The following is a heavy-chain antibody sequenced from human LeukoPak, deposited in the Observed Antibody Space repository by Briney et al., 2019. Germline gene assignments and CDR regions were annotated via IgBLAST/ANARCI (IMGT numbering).Heavy chain of an antibody. J-gene: IGHJ4*02. V-gene: IGHV3-30*02. CDR1: GFTFSSYG. CDR3: AKATFYDSSGADY. CDR2: IRYDGSNK. D-gene: IGHD3-22*01. Sequence: GGSLRLSCAASGFTFSSYGMHWVRQAPGEGLEWVAFIRYDGSNKYYADSVKGRFTISRDNSKNTLYLQMNSLRAEDTAVYYCAKATFYDSSGADYWGQGTLVTVSS.